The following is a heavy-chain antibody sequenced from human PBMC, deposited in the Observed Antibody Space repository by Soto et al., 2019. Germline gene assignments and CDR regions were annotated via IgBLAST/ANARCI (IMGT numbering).Heavy chain of an antibody. CDR1: GFTFSDHY. D-gene: IGHD3-3*01. Sequence: EVHLVESGGGLVQPGGSLRLSCAASGFTFSDHYMDWVRQAPGKGLEWVGRIRNKANSHTTQYAASVQGRFTISRDDSKNSLYLQMNSLKTDDTAVYYCARGHYNFCNAPYFDYWGQGTLVTVSS. V-gene: IGHV3-72*01. CDR3: ARGHYNFCNAPYFDY. CDR2: IRNKANSHTT. J-gene: IGHJ4*02.